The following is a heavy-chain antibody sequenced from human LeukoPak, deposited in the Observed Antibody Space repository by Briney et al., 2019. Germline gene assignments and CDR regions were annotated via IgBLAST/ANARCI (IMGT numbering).Heavy chain of an antibody. D-gene: IGHD6-13*01. V-gene: IGHV1-2*02. CDR1: GYTFTSYG. CDR3: ARDPPAAGSTEFDF. J-gene: IGHJ4*02. Sequence: GASVKVSCKASGYTFTSYGISWVRQAPGQGLEWMGSIHTKSGGTKYAQKFQGRVTVTRDTSISAAYMELSRLTSDDTAVYYCARDPPAAGSTEFDFWGQGTLVTVSS. CDR2: IHTKSGGT.